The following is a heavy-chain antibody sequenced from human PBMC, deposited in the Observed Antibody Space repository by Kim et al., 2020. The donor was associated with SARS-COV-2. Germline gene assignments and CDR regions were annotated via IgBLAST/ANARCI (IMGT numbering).Heavy chain of an antibody. J-gene: IGHJ3*01. V-gene: IGHV3-9*01. CDR3: AKGLRHIVVVIAQPHAF. Sequence: GGSLRLSCAASGFTFDDYAMHWVRQAPGKGLEWVSGISWNSGSIGYADSVKGRFTISRDNAKNSLYLQMNSLRAEDTALYYCAKGLRHIVVVIAQPHAF. CDR1: GFTFDDYA. D-gene: IGHD2-21*01. CDR2: ISWNSGSI.